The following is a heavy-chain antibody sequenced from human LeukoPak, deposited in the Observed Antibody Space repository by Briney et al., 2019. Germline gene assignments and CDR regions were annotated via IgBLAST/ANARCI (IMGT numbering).Heavy chain of an antibody. CDR3: ASADIVATTAVGFFDY. CDR2: IYYSGST. D-gene: IGHD5-12*01. J-gene: IGHJ4*02. V-gene: IGHV4-31*03. CDR1: GGSFSSGGYY. Sequence: PSETLSLTCTVSGGSFSSGGYYWSWIRQHPGKGLEWIGYIYYSGSTYYNPSLKSRVTISVDTSKNQFSLKLSSVTAADTAVYYCASADIVATTAVGFFDYWGQGTLVTVSS.